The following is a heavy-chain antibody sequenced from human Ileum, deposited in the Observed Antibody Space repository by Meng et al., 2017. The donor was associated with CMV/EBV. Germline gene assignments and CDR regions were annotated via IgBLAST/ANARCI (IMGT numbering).Heavy chain of an antibody. CDR2: IHSRGET. V-gene: IGHV4-4*07. CDR1: GASIINSI. Sequence: QAARPGPVTPSATPSLTWTLFGASIINSIWSGTRQPAGIGLAPHSRIHSRGETNYRPSTQSRTTMSVQTTKTQDSPTLKSVTAADTAMFYCARNQGGYCSGTIDCDNYSYDYWGQGTLVTVSS. CDR3: ARNQGGYCSGTIDCDNYSYDY. J-gene: IGHJ4*02. D-gene: IGHD2-15*01.